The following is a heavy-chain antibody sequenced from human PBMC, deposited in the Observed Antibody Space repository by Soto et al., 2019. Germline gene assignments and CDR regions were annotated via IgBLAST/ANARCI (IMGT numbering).Heavy chain of an antibody. CDR2: INPSGGST. Sequence: QVQLVQSGAEVKKPGASVKVSCKASGYSFSSYYMHWVRQAPGHGLEWMGIINPSGGSTSYAQKFQGRDTMTRDTSPSTVDMEVSSLRSEDTAVYYCARSRPTYYYDSSGYYAFDYWGQGTLVTVSS. J-gene: IGHJ4*02. V-gene: IGHV1-46*01. D-gene: IGHD3-22*01. CDR1: GYSFSSYY. CDR3: ARSRPTYYYDSSGYYAFDY.